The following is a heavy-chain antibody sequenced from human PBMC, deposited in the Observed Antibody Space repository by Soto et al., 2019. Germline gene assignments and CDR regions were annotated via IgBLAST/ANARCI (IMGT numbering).Heavy chain of an antibody. CDR2: ISTYNGDT. CDR1: GYTFTRHA. V-gene: IGHV1-18*04. D-gene: IGHD3-10*01. J-gene: IGHJ4*02. CDR3: ATSFGSGYRAFDY. Sequence: ASVKVSCKASGYTFTRHAISWVRQAPGQGLEWMGWISTYNGDTKYAPKFQGRVTMTKDKSTNTAYMDLSSLRSEDTAMYYCATSFGSGYRAFDYWGQGALVTVSS.